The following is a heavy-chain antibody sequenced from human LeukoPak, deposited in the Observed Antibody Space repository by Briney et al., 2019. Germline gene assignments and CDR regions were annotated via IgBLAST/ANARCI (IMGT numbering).Heavy chain of an antibody. V-gene: IGHV3-30*02. Sequence: GGSLRLSCAASGFTFSSYGMHWVRQAPGKGLEWVAFIRYDGSNKYYADSVKGRFTISRDNSKNTLYLQMNSLRAEDTAVYYCAKDFRDYYYYYYMDVWGKGTTVTVSS. CDR2: IRYDGSNK. CDR3: AKDFRDYYYYYYMDV. CDR1: GFTFSSYG. J-gene: IGHJ6*03.